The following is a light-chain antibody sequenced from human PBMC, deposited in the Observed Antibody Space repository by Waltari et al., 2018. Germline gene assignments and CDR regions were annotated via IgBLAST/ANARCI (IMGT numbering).Light chain of an antibody. CDR3: QQYYSTPYT. J-gene: IGKJ2*01. Sequence: DIVMTQSPDSLAVSLGERATINCRSGQSVLSSSNNKNYLAWYQQKLGPPPKMLIYWASTRESGVPDRFNGSGSGTDFTLTISSLQAEDVAVYYCQQYYSTPYTFGQGTKLEIK. V-gene: IGKV4-1*01. CDR2: WAS. CDR1: QSVLSSSNNKNY.